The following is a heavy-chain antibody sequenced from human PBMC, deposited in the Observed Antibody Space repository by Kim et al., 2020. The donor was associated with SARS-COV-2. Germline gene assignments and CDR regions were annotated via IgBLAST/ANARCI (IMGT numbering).Heavy chain of an antibody. V-gene: IGHV1-18*01. CDR1: GYTFNNYD. Sequence: ASVKVSCKTSGYTFNNYDISWVRQAPGQGLEWLGWISTSSGHTKNLPHLQDRLTMTTDTATTTAYMELGSLRSDDTAIYYCARGRTVDYWGQGTLVTVSS. CDR3: ARGRTVDY. CDR2: ISTSSGHT. J-gene: IGHJ4*02.